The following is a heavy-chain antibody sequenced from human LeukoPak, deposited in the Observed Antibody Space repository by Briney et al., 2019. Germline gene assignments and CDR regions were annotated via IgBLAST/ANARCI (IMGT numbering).Heavy chain of an antibody. CDR3: ARGGVYSSSPNNWFDP. CDR2: ISGSGGST. Sequence: PGGSLRLSCAASGFTFSSYAVSWVRQAPGKGLEWVSAISGSGGSTYYADSVKGRFTIPRDNSKNTLYLQMNSLKTEDTAVYYCARGGVYSSSPNNWFDPWGQGTLVTVSS. V-gene: IGHV3-23*01. J-gene: IGHJ5*02. CDR1: GFTFSSYA. D-gene: IGHD6-13*01.